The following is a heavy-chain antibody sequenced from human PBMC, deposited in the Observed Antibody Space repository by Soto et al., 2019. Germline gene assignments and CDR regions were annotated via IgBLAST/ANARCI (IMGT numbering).Heavy chain of an antibody. CDR2: IYHSGST. V-gene: IGHV4-38-2*01. CDR1: GYSISSGYY. Sequence: SETLSLTCAVSGYSISSGYYWGWTRQPPGKGLEWIGSIYHSGSTYYNPSLKSRVTISVDTSKNQFSLKLSSVTAADTAVYYCARNTQWELPLYWGQGTLVTVSS. J-gene: IGHJ4*02. D-gene: IGHD1-26*01. CDR3: ARNTQWELPLY.